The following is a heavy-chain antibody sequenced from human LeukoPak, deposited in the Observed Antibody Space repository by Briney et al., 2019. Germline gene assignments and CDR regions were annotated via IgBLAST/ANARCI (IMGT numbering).Heavy chain of an antibody. Sequence: SETLSLTCTVSGYSISSGYYWGWIRQPPGKGLEWIGSIYHSGSTYYNPSLKSRVTISVDTSKNHFSLKLSSVTAADTAVYYCARDIVGQENWFDPWGQGTLVTVSS. CDR3: ARDIVGQENWFDP. CDR2: IYHSGST. D-gene: IGHD1-26*01. J-gene: IGHJ5*02. V-gene: IGHV4-38-2*02. CDR1: GYSISSGYY.